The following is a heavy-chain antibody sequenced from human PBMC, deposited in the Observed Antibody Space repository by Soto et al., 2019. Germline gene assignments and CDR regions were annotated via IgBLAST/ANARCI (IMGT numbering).Heavy chain of an antibody. D-gene: IGHD2-21*02. V-gene: IGHV1-69*06. CDR3: ASKAACGGDCYAFDS. J-gene: IGHJ4*02. CDR1: GGIFSSNT. Sequence: QVYLVQSGVEVKKPGSSVKTSCKASGGIFSSNTINWVRQAAGQGLEWMGGIIPLFGTANYAEKFQGRVTITADKSTKTEYMELTSLRSEDTAVYYCASKAACGGDCYAFDSWGQGTLVTVSS. CDR2: IIPLFGTA.